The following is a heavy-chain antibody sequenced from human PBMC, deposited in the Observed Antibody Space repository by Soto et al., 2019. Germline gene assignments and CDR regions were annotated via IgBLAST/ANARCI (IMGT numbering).Heavy chain of an antibody. CDR2: IIPIFGIP. CDR1: GGTFTNYA. V-gene: IGHV1-69*17. J-gene: IGHJ5*02. D-gene: IGHD5-12*01. Sequence: QGQLVQSGAEVKKPGSSVKVSCKASGGTFTNYAISWVRQAPGQGLEWMAGIIPIFGIPNYAQKFQGRLTMSADKSTSTAYMELVRLTSEDTAVYYCARAADGYNYNWFDPWGQGTLVTVSS. CDR3: ARAADGYNYNWFDP.